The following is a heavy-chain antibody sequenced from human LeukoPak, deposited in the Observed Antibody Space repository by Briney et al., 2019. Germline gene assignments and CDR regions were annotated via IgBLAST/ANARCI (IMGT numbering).Heavy chain of an antibody. CDR3: AKDFRGYNYGYCFDY. V-gene: IGHV3-30*18. J-gene: IGHJ4*02. D-gene: IGHD5-18*01. CDR1: GFTFSSYG. CDR2: ISYDGSMK. Sequence: GRSLRLSCAASGFTFSSYGMNWARQAPGKGLEWVAVISYDGSMKYYAVSVKGRFTISRDNSKNTLYLQMNSLRAEDTAVYYCAKDFRGYNYGYCFDYWGQGTLVTVSS.